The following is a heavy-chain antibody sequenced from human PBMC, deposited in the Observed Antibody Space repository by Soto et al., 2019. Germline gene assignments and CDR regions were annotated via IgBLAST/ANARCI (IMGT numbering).Heavy chain of an antibody. Sequence: GGSLRLSCAASGFTFSSYGMHWVRQAPGKGLERVAVISYDGSNKYYADSVKGRFTIPRDNSKNTLYLQMNSLRAEDTAVYYCAKDQARQVVVVAATSWGQGTLVTVSS. CDR1: GFTFSSYG. D-gene: IGHD2-15*01. V-gene: IGHV3-30*18. J-gene: IGHJ5*02. CDR2: ISYDGSNK. CDR3: AKDQARQVVVVAATS.